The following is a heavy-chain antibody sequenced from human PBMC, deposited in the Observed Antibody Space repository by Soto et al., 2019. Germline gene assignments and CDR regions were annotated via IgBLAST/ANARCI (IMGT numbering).Heavy chain of an antibody. CDR3: VKSCGTYFTYYRMDV. D-gene: IGHD1-26*01. Sequence: PGGSLRLSCGASGFTFDDYAMHWVRQIPGKGLEWVSAIDWNSGSVGYADSVRGRFTISRDNADKSLFLQMNGLRPEDTAFYYCVKSCGTYFTYYRMDVWGRGTTDTVSS. J-gene: IGHJ6*02. CDR2: IDWNSGSV. V-gene: IGHV3-9*01. CDR1: GFTFDDYA.